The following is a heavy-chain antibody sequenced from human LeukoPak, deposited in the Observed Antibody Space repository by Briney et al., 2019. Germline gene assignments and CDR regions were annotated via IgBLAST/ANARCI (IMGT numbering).Heavy chain of an antibody. J-gene: IGHJ2*01. CDR1: GFTFSSYA. V-gene: IGHV4-34*01. Sequence: GSLRLSCAASGFTFSSYAMHWVRQPPGKGLEWIGEINHSGSTNYNPSLKSRVTISVDTSKNQFSLNLSSVTAADTAVYYCARADFDLWGRGTLVTVSS. CDR3: ARADFDL. CDR2: INHSGST.